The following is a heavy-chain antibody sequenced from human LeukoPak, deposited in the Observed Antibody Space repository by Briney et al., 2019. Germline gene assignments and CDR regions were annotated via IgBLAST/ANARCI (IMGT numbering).Heavy chain of an antibody. V-gene: IGHV4-61*01. Sequence: SETLCLTCTVSGVSVSSGSYYWSWLRQPPGQEREWIVNICYSGRTNYNPSLKRRDTISVDTSKNQLSLKLSSVTAADTAVYYCARDKKQQVTKSITYFLGMDVWGQGTTVTVSS. J-gene: IGHJ6*02. CDR3: ARDKKQQVTKSITYFLGMDV. CDR2: ICYSGRT. CDR1: GVSVSSGSYY. D-gene: IGHD6-13*01.